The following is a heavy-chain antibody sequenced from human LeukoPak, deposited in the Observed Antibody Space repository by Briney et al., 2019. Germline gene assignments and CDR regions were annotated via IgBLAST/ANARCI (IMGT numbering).Heavy chain of an antibody. CDR2: IYYSGST. CDR1: GGSISSSSYY. Sequence: SETLSLTCTVSGGSISSSSYYWGWIRQPPGKGLEWIGSIYYSGSTYYNPSLKSRVTISVDTSKNQFSLKLSSVTAADTAVYYCASLAAAGFLYYFDYWGQGTLVTVSS. D-gene: IGHD6-13*01. V-gene: IGHV4-39*07. J-gene: IGHJ4*02. CDR3: ASLAAAGFLYYFDY.